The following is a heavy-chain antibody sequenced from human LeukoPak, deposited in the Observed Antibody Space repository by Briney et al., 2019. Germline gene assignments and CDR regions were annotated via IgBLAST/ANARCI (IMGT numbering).Heavy chain of an antibody. CDR1: GGTFSSYA. D-gene: IGHD2-2*01. CDR3: ARDQADIVVVPAATNYYYYYGMDV. J-gene: IGHJ6*02. V-gene: IGHV1-69*13. Sequence: ASAKVSCKASGGTFSSYAISWVRQAPGQGLEWMGGIIPIFGTANYAQKFQGRVTITADESTSTAYMELSSLRSEDTAVYYCARDQADIVVVPAATNYYYYYGMDVWGQGTTVTVSS. CDR2: IIPIFGTA.